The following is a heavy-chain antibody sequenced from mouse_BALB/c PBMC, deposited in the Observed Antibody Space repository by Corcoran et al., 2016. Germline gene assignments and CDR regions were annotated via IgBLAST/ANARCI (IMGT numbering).Heavy chain of an antibody. Sequence: QIQLVQSGPELKKPGETVKISCKASGYTFTNYGMNWVKQAPGKGLKWMGWINTYTGEPTYADDFKGRFAFSLETYASTAYLQINNLKNEDTATYFCARDYYGSSPYYFDYWGQGTTLTVSS. CDR1: GYTFTNYG. D-gene: IGHD1-1*01. CDR3: ARDYYGSSPYYFDY. CDR2: INTYTGEP. V-gene: IGHV9-3-1*01. J-gene: IGHJ2*01.